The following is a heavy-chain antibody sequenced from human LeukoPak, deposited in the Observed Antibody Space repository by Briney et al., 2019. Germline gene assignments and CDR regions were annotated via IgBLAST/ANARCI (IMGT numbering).Heavy chain of an antibody. CDR2: INHSGST. V-gene: IGHV4-34*01. J-gene: IGHJ4*02. CDR3: ARAGLSGTKYYFDY. Sequence: SETLSLTCAVYGGSFSGYYWGWIRQPPGKGLEWIGEINHSGSTNYNPSLKSRVTISVDTSKNQFSLKLSSVTAADTAVYYCARAGLSGTKYYFDYWGQGTLVTVSS. CDR1: GGSFSGYY. D-gene: IGHD1-7*01.